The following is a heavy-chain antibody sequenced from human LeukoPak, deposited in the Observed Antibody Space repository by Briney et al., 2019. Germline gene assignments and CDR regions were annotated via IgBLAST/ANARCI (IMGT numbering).Heavy chain of an antibody. D-gene: IGHD3-10*01. CDR2: ISYDGSSE. CDR1: GFQFRTYA. V-gene: IGHV3-30*01. J-gene: IGHJ4*02. CDR3: ARGYYLDSGSFDY. Sequence: GGSLRLSCAASGFQFRTYAMHWVRQAPGKGLEWLAIISYDGSSEYYAGSVKGRLTVSRDNSEDTLSLQMNSLRPEDTAVYFCARGYYLDSGSFDYWGQGTLVTVSS.